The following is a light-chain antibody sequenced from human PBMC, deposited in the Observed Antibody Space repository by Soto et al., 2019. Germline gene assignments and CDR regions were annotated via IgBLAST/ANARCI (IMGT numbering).Light chain of an antibody. J-gene: IGKJ5*01. CDR2: SAS. V-gene: IGKV1-39*01. Sequence: DIQGTQAPTSPSGAFGDKVNLSCPASQNIVTFLNWYQHKPGKAPKLLVYSASTLQSGVPSRFRGSGSGTDFTLTISSLQPDDFATYYCQQSYSTPITFGQGTRLEIK. CDR3: QQSYSTPIT. CDR1: QNIVTF.